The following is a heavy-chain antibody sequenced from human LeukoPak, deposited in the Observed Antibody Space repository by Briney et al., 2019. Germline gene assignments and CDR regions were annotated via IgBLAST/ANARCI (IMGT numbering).Heavy chain of an antibody. J-gene: IGHJ4*02. V-gene: IGHV1-69*13. CDR3: ARAYCGGDCSNTPFDY. CDR1: GGTFSSYA. Sequence: VASVTVSCTASGGTFSSYAISWVRQAPGQGLEWMGGIIPIFGTANYAQKFQGRVTITADESTSTAYMELSSLRSEDTAVYYCARAYCGGDCSNTPFDYWGQGTLVTVSS. CDR2: IIPIFGTA. D-gene: IGHD2-21*02.